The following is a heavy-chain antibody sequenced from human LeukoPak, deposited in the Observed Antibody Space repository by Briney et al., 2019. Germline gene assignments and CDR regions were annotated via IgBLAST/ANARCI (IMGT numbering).Heavy chain of an antibody. J-gene: IGHJ4*02. D-gene: IGHD1-7*01. Sequence: ASVKVSCKASGGTFSSYAISWVRQAPGQGLEWMGGIIPIFGTANYAQKFQGRVTITADESTSTAYMELSSLRSEDTAVYYCARSGTTDYYFDYWGQGTLVTVSS. CDR1: GGTFSSYA. CDR3: ARSGTTDYYFDY. CDR2: IIPIFGTA. V-gene: IGHV1-69*13.